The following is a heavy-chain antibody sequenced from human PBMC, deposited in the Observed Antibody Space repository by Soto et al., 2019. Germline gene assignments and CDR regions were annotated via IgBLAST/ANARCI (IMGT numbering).Heavy chain of an antibody. CDR3: AGGWKKTYDYDSSGYYVY. J-gene: IGHJ4*02. Sequence: SDTLSLTCTVSGGSISSGGYYWGWILHHPGKGLEWIGYIYYSGSTYYNPSLKSRVTISVDTSKNQFSLKLSSVTAADTAVYYCAGGWKKTYDYDSSGYYVYWGQGTLVTVSS. V-gene: IGHV4-31*03. CDR1: GGSISSGGYY. CDR2: IYYSGST. D-gene: IGHD3-22*01.